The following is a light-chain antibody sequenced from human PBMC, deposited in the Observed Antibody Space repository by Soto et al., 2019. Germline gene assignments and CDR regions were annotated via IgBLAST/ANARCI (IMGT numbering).Light chain of an antibody. V-gene: IGKV3-15*01. CDR3: HQYNTWPLT. Sequence: TQSPSSLSVSPGERATLSCRASQTIRSDLAWYQQKPGQAPRLLISDASTRATGIPARFNGSGSGTEFTLAISSLQSEDFAIYYCHQYNTWPLTFGGGTKVEIK. J-gene: IGKJ4*01. CDR2: DAS. CDR1: QTIRSD.